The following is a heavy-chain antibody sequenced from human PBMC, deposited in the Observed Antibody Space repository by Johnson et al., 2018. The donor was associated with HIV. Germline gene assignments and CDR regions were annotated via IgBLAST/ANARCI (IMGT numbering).Heavy chain of an antibody. CDR1: GFTFSSYG. J-gene: IGHJ3*02. CDR3: AKDLRSGNRREAFDI. CDR2: IRYDGSNK. Sequence: QVQLVESGGGVVQPGGSLRLSCAASGFTFSSYGMHWVRQAPGKGLEWVAFIRYDGSNKYYADYVKGRFTISRDNSKNTLYLQMNSLRAEDTAVYYCAKDLRSGNRREAFDIWGQGTMVTVSS. V-gene: IGHV3-30*02. D-gene: IGHD1-14*01.